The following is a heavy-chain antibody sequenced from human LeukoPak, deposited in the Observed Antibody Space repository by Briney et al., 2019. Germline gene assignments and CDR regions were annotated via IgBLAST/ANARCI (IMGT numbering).Heavy chain of an antibody. CDR1: GGSISSYY. CDR3: AKGRGYSYGYLAREEYGDY. CDR2: VYYSGST. Sequence: PSETLSLTCAVSGGSISSYYWSWIRQPPGKGLEWIGYVYYSGSTNYNPSLKSRVTISVDTSKNQFSLKLSSVTAADAAVYYCAKGRGYSYGYLAREEYGDYWGQGTLVTVSS. V-gene: IGHV4-59*08. D-gene: IGHD5-18*01. J-gene: IGHJ4*02.